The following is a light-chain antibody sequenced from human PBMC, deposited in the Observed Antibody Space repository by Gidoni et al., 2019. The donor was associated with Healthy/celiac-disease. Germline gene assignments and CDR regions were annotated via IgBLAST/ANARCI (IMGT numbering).Light chain of an antibody. CDR3: QQRSNWIT. V-gene: IGKV3-11*01. J-gene: IGKJ5*01. Sequence: DIVLPQSPATLSLSPGERATLSCRASQSVSSYLAWYQQKPGQAPRLLIYDASNRATGIPARFSGSGSGTDFTLTISSLEPEEFAVYYCQQRSNWITFGQGTRLEIK. CDR1: QSVSSY. CDR2: DAS.